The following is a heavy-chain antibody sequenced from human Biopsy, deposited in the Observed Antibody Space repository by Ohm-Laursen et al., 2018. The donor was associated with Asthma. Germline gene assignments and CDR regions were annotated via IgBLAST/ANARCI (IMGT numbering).Heavy chain of an antibody. CDR3: AKERYYDFWSGYPT. J-gene: IGHJ3*01. Sequence: RSLRLSCAASGFSFNSYGMHWVRQAPGKGLEWVAVMSFDGRQTYYADSVKGRFTISRDNSKNTLYLQMNSLRAEDTAVYYCAKERYYDFWSGYPTWGQGTMVTVSS. V-gene: IGHV3-30*18. CDR2: MSFDGRQT. D-gene: IGHD3-3*01. CDR1: GFSFNSYG.